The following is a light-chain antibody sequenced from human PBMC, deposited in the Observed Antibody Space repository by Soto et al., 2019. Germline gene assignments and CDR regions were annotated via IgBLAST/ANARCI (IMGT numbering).Light chain of an antibody. CDR1: QSVSSS. V-gene: IGKV3-11*01. CDR3: QQRSNWRIT. CDR2: DTS. Sequence: EIVMTQSPATVSVSPGERATLSCRASQSVSSSLAWYQQKPGQAPRLLISDTSNRATVIPARFSGSGSGTDFTLTISSLEPEDFAVYYCQQRSNWRITFGQGTRLEIK. J-gene: IGKJ5*01.